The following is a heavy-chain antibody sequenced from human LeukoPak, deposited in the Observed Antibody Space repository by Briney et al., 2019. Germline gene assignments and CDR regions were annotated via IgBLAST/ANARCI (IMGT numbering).Heavy chain of an antibody. CDR2: ISGSSSYI. V-gene: IGHV3-21*04. Sequence: GGSLRLSCAASGFTFSSYNMDWVRQAPGKGLEWVSSISGSSSYIYYADSVKGRFTISRGNAKNSLYLEMNSLRAEDTALYYCARDPTKRIAARPTAFDPWGQGTLVTVSS. CDR3: ARDPTKRIAARPTAFDP. J-gene: IGHJ5*02. D-gene: IGHD6-6*01. CDR1: GFTFSSYN.